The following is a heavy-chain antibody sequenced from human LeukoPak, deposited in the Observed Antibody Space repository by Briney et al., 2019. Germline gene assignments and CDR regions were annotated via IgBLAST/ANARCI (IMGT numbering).Heavy chain of an antibody. V-gene: IGHV4-39*01. CDR2: IYYSGST. Sequence: PSETLSLTCTISGGSISSSSYYWGWIRQPPGKGLEWIGSIYYSGSTYYNPSLKSRVTISVDTSKNQFSLKLSSVTAADTAVYYCASTEMALAYFDYWGQGTLVTVSS. CDR1: GGSISSSSYY. D-gene: IGHD5-24*01. CDR3: ASTEMALAYFDY. J-gene: IGHJ4*02.